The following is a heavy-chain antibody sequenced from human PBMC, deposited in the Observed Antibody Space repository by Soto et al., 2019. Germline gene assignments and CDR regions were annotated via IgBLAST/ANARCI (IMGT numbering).Heavy chain of an antibody. CDR3: ARVGGYGMDV. D-gene: IGHD3-10*01. CDR1: GYSISSGYY. Sequence: PSDTLSLTCAVSGYSISSGYYGGWIRQPPGKGLEWIGSIYHSGSTYNNPTLKSRVTISVDTSKNQFSLKLSSVTAADAAVYYFARVGGYGMDVWGQGTTVTVSS. CDR2: IYHSGST. J-gene: IGHJ6*02. V-gene: IGHV4-38-2*01.